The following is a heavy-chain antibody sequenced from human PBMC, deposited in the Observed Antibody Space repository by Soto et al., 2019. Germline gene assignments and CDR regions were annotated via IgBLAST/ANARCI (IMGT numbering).Heavy chain of an antibody. D-gene: IGHD3-22*01. CDR1: GYTFTSYY. CDR2: INPSGGST. Sequence: ASVKVSCKASGYTFTSYYMHWVRQAPGQGLEWMGIINPSGGSTSYAQKFQGRVTMTRDTSTSTVYMELSSLRSEDTAVYYCARDRILGYYDSSGYYPPWTLDYWGQGTLVTVSS. CDR3: ARDRILGYYDSSGYYPPWTLDY. J-gene: IGHJ4*02. V-gene: IGHV1-46*01.